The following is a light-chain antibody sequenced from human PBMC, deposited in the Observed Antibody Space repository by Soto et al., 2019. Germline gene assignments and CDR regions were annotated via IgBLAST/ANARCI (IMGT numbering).Light chain of an antibody. CDR1: QTISSW. V-gene: IGKV1-5*03. CDR3: HSRA. J-gene: IGKJ5*01. CDR2: KAS. Sequence: EIQMTQSPSTLSGSVGDRVTITCRASQTISSWLAWYQQKPGKAPKLLIYKASTLKSGVPSRFSGSGSETEFTLTISRLQPDDFATYFCHSRAFGQGTRLEIK.